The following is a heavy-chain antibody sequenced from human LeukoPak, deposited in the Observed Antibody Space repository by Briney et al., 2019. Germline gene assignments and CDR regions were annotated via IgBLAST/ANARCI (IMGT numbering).Heavy chain of an antibody. Sequence: SETLSLTCTVSGGSISSGDYYWSWIRQPPGKGLEWIGYIYYSGSTYYNPSLKSRVTISVDTSKNQFSLKLSSVTAADTAVYYCARGLDFWSGYIYYYYYYGMDVWGQGTTVTVSS. V-gene: IGHV4-30-4*01. CDR2: IYYSGST. CDR3: ARGLDFWSGYIYYYYYYGMDV. CDR1: GGSISSGDYY. J-gene: IGHJ6*02. D-gene: IGHD3-3*01.